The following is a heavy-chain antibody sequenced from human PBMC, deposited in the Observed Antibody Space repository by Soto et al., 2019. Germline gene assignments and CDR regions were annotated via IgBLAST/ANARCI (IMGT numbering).Heavy chain of an antibody. V-gene: IGHV3-7*01. J-gene: IGHJ4*02. CDR1: GFTFSSYW. CDR2: IKQDGSEK. CDR3: ARDVVRGVTWWGFDY. Sequence: GGSLRLSCAASGFTFSSYWMSWVRQAPGKGLEWVANIKQDGSEKYYVDSVKGRFTISRDNAKNSLYLQMNSLRAEDTAVYYCARDVVRGVTWWGFDYWGQGTLVTVSS. D-gene: IGHD3-10*01.